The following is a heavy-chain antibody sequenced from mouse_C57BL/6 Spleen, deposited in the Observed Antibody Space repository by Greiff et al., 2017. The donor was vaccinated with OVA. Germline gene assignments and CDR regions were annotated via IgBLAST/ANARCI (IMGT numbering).Heavy chain of an antibody. CDR1: GYSITSGYY. CDR2: ISYDGSN. Sequence: EVQLQESGPGLVKPSQSLSLTCSVTGYSITSGYYWNWIRQFPGNKLEWMGYISYDGSNNYNPSLKNRISITRDTSKNQFFLKLNSVTTEDTATYYCAREVNWVDYWGQGTTLTVAS. CDR3: AREVNWVDY. J-gene: IGHJ2*01. V-gene: IGHV3-6*01. D-gene: IGHD4-1*01.